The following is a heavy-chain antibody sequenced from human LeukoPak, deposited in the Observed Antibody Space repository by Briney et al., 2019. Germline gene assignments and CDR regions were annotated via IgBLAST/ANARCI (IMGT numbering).Heavy chain of an antibody. Sequence: SETLSLTCTVPGGSISSSSFYWGWIRQPPGKGLEWIGSIYYSGSTYYNPSLKSRVTISVDTSKNQFSLKLSSVTAADTAVYYCARRIILGIQGFDPWGQGTLVTVSS. D-gene: IGHD7-27*01. CDR3: ARRIILGIQGFDP. CDR2: IYYSGST. V-gene: IGHV4-39*01. CDR1: GGSISSSSFY. J-gene: IGHJ5*02.